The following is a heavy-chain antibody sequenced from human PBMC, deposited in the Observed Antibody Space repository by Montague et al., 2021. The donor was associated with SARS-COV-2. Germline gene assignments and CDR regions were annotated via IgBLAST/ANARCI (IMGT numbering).Heavy chain of an antibody. D-gene: IGHD2-21*01. CDR3: ARGSSILWWWDLDY. J-gene: IGHJ4*02. Sequence: SETLSLTCAVSGGSFSGYYWSWIRQPPGKGLEWIGEINHSGSTNYNPSLKSRVTISVDTSKNQFSLKLSSVTAADTAVYYCARGSSILWWWDLDYWGQGTLVTVSS. CDR1: GGSFSGYY. CDR2: INHSGST. V-gene: IGHV4-34*01.